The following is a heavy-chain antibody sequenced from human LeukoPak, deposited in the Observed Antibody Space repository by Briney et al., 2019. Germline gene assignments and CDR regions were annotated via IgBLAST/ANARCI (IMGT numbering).Heavy chain of an antibody. J-gene: IGHJ4*02. CDR2: IIPIFGTA. CDR3: AREITIYGSRTYYFDY. CDR1: GYTFTSYG. V-gene: IGHV1-69*05. D-gene: IGHD2/OR15-2a*01. Sequence: ASVKVSCKASGYTFTSYGISWVRQAPGQGLEWMGGIIPIFGTANYAQKFQGRVTITTDESTSTAYMELSSLRSEDTAVYYCAREITIYGSRTYYFDYWGQGTLVTVSS.